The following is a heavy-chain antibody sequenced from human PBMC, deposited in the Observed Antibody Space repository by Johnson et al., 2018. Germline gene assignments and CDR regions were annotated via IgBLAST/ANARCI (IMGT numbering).Heavy chain of an antibody. CDR1: GFAFSNYW. J-gene: IGHJ4*02. CDR3: LRQDQLTPFDY. D-gene: IGHD1-1*01. CDR2: IYPDDADT. V-gene: IGHV5-51*01. Sequence: VQLVESGAEVKKSGESLKISCKASGFAFSNYWIGWVRQMPGKGLEWMGIIYPDDADTVYNPSFQGQVTMSVDKSVFTAYLQFNSLKASETAIYYCLRQDQLTPFDYWGQGTLVTVSS.